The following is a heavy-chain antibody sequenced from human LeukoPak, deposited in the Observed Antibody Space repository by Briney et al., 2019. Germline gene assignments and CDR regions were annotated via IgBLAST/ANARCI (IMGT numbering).Heavy chain of an antibody. CDR3: YGSGSRFGLQH. CDR1: GFTFSSYS. D-gene: IGHD3-10*01. Sequence: PGGSLRLSCAAFGFTFSSYSMNWVGQAPGKGLEWVSSISSSSSYIYYADSVKGRFTISRDNAKNSLYLQMNSLRAEDTAVYYCYGSGSRFGLQHWGQGTLVTVSS. CDR2: ISSSSSYI. V-gene: IGHV3-21*01. J-gene: IGHJ1*01.